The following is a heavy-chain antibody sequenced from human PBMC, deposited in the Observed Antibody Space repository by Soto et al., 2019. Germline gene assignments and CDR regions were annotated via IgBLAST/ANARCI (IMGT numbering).Heavy chain of an antibody. CDR2: IYSGGST. Sequence: GGSLRLSCAASGFTVSSNYMSWVRQAPGKGLEWVSVIYSGGSTYYADSVKGRFTISRDNSKNTLYLQMNSLRAEDTAVYYCARDNAAAVGGTKGYWYFDLWGRGTLVTVSS. V-gene: IGHV3-66*01. D-gene: IGHD6-19*01. J-gene: IGHJ2*01. CDR1: GFTVSSNY. CDR3: ARDNAAAVGGTKGYWYFDL.